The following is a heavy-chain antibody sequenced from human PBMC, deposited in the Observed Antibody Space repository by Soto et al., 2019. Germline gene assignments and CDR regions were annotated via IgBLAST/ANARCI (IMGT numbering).Heavy chain of an antibody. D-gene: IGHD3-10*02. J-gene: IGHJ2*01. CDR3: ARRVNVPSWYFDL. CDR2: INYSGTA. V-gene: IGHV4-39*01. Sequence: QVELQQSGQGLVKPSETLSLTCTVSGASISKTSSYWGWIRQPPGKGLEWIGSINYSGTAYYNPSLKSRVTISVDTSRNQFSLRLTSVTAADTAFYCCARRVNVPSWYFDLWGREKPVIVSS. CDR1: GASISKTSSY.